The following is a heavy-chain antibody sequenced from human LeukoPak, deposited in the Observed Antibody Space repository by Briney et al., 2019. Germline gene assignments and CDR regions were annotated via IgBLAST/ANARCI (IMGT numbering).Heavy chain of an antibody. D-gene: IGHD3-3*01. V-gene: IGHV1-8*01. Sequence: GASVKVSCKASGYTFSAYDINWVRQGAGQGLEWIGWMNPDTGNTGCAQKFQGRVTMTRDTSISTAYMELSRLRSDDTAVYYCARTTGFWSGYSPLGYWGQGTLVTVSS. CDR3: ARTTGFWSGYSPLGY. J-gene: IGHJ4*02. CDR1: GYTFSAYD. CDR2: MNPDTGNT.